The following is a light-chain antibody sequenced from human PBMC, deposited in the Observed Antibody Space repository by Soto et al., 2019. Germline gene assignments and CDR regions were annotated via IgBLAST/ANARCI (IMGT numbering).Light chain of an antibody. V-gene: IGKV1-39*01. CDR1: QDISSY. CDR2: AAS. J-gene: IGKJ1*01. Sequence: DIQMTQSPSSLSASLGERVTINCRANQDISSYLIWYQHKLGQAPKLLIHAASTLASGVPSRFSGSESGTDFTLTISGLEHEDSATYYCQQSYKTPWTFGQGTKVEIK. CDR3: QQSYKTPWT.